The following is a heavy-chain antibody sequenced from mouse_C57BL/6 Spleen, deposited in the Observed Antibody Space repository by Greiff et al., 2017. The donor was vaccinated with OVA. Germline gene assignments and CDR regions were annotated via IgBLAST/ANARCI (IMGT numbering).Heavy chain of an antibody. CDR1: GFTFSDYG. CDR3: ARPNTVVDYAMDY. CDR2: ISSGSSTI. D-gene: IGHD1-1*01. J-gene: IGHJ4*01. V-gene: IGHV5-17*01. Sequence: EVKLVESGGGLVKPGGSLKLSCAASGFTFSDYGMHWVRQAPEKGLEWVAYISSGSSTISYADTVKGRFTISRDNAKNTLVLQMTSLRSEDTAMDYWARPNTVVDYAMDYWGQGTSVTVSS.